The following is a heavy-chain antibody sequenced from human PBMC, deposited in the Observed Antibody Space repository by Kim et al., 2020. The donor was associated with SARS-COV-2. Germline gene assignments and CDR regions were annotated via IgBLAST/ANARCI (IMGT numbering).Heavy chain of an antibody. D-gene: IGHD3-16*02. Sequence: ASVKVSCKASGYTFTSYAMHWVRQAPGQRLEWMGWINAGNGNTKYSQKFQGRVTITRDTSASTAYMELSSLRSEDTAVYYCARGPIMITFGGVIGNWFDPWGQGTLVTVSS. CDR2: INAGNGNT. J-gene: IGHJ5*02. CDR1: GYTFTSYA. CDR3: ARGPIMITFGGVIGNWFDP. V-gene: IGHV1-3*01.